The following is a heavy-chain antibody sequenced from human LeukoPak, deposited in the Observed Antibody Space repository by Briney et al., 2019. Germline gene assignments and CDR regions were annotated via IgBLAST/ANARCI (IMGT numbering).Heavy chain of an antibody. CDR2: IYYSGST. Sequence: SEALSLTCTVSGGSLSSYYWSWVREPPGKGLEWIGYIYYSGSTNYNPSLKSRVTISVDTSKNQFSLKLSSVTAADTAVYYCARERAQPLFYGMDVWGQGTTVTVSS. V-gene: IGHV4-59*01. J-gene: IGHJ6*02. D-gene: IGHD2-2*01. CDR3: ARERAQPLFYGMDV. CDR1: GGSLSSYY.